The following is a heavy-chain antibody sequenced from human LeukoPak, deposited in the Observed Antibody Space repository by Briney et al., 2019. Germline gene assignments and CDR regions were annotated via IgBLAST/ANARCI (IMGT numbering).Heavy chain of an antibody. CDR3: ARAHDGYQLPRSFDP. J-gene: IGHJ5*02. D-gene: IGHD2-2*01. CDR2: IYYSGST. Sequence: TSQTLSLTCTVSGGSISSGGYYWSWIRQHPGKGLEWIGYIYYSGSTYYNPSLESRVTISVDTSKNQFSLKLSSVTAADTAVYYCARAHDGYQLPRSFDPWGQGTLVTVSS. V-gene: IGHV4-31*03. CDR1: GGSISSGGYY.